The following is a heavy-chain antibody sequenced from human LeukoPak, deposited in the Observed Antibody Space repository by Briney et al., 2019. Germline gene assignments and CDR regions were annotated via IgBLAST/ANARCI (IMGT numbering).Heavy chain of an antibody. CDR3: AELGITMIGGV. D-gene: IGHD3-10*02. V-gene: IGHV3-48*03. Sequence: PGGSLRLSCAASGFTFSRYEMNWVRQAPGKGRGWVSYISSSGSTIYYADSVKGRFTISRDNAKNSLYLQMNSLRAEDTAVYYCAELGITMIGGVWGKGTTVTISS. J-gene: IGHJ6*04. CDR1: GFTFSRYE. CDR2: ISSSGSTI.